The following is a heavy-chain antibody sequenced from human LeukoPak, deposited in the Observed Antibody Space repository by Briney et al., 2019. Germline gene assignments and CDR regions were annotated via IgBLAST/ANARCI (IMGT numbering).Heavy chain of an antibody. V-gene: IGHV4-34*01. D-gene: IGHD3-3*01. CDR1: GGSFSGYY. Sequence: SETLSLTCAVYGGSFSGYYWSWIRQPPGKGLEWIGEIYHSGSTNYNPSLKSRVTISVDKSKNQFSLKLSSVTAADTAVYYCARWRGTIAGDAFDIWGQGTMVTVSS. CDR2: IYHSGST. CDR3: ARWRGTIAGDAFDI. J-gene: IGHJ3*02.